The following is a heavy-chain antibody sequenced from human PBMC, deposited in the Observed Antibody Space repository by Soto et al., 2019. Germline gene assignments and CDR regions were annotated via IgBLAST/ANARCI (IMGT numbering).Heavy chain of an antibody. V-gene: IGHV4-30-2*01. J-gene: IGHJ4*02. CDR3: ARPSSGWYYFDY. CDR2: IYHSGST. D-gene: IGHD6-19*01. Sequence: SETLSLTCAVSGGSISSGGYSWSWIRQPPGKGLEWIGYIYHSGSTNYNPSLKSRVTMSVDTSKNQFSLKVSSVTAADTAVYYCARPSSGWYYFDYCGQGTLVTVSS. CDR1: GGSISSGGYS.